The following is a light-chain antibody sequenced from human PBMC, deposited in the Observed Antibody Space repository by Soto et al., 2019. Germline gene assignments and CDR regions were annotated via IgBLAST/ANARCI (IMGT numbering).Light chain of an antibody. Sequence: DIQMTQSPSSVSASVGDRVTITCRASQDIGTWLAWYQQKPGNAPKSLIYAASNLHTGVPSRFSGSGSGTDFTLTISSLQPEDFATYFCQQADSFTTFGPGTTVDIK. V-gene: IGKV1-12*01. CDR2: AAS. J-gene: IGKJ3*01. CDR1: QDIGTW. CDR3: QQADSFTT.